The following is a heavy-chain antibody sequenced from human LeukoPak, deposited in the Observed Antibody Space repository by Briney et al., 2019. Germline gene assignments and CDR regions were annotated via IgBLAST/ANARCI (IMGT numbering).Heavy chain of an antibody. J-gene: IGHJ5*02. CDR3: ARVGVLEQQRLWFGP. CDR1: GYTFTGYY. D-gene: IGHD6-13*01. CDR2: INPNSGDT. Sequence: ASVKVSCKASGYTFTGYYIHWVRQAPGQGLEWMGWINPNSGDTNYAQTFQGRVTMTRDTSITTAYMELSRLTSDDTAVYYCARVGVLEQQRLWFGPWAREPWSPSRQ. V-gene: IGHV1-2*02.